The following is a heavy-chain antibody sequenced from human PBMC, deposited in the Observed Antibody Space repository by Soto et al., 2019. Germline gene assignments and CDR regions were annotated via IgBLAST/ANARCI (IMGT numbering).Heavy chain of an antibody. Sequence: ASLRLSCAASGFTFINFGMAWVRQGPGQGLAWVSAISGSSSYKWYTDSPECRLTISRDNTKNTLDLEMNNLIADASAVYYCAKCLLMDTSSICGCWRQLALVAASS. CDR2: ISGSSSYK. CDR3: AKCLLMDTSSICGC. D-gene: IGHD5-18*01. CDR1: GFTFINFG. J-gene: IGHJ4*02. V-gene: IGHV3-23*01.